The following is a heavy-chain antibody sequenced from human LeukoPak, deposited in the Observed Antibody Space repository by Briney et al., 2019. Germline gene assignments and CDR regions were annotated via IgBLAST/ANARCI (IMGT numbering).Heavy chain of an antibody. CDR3: ARDWGGSDY. CDR2: ISYDGSNK. D-gene: IGHD3-10*01. V-gene: IGHV3-30-3*01. CDR1: GFTFRSYA. Sequence: GGSLRLSCAASGFTFRSYAMHWVRQAPGKGLEWVAVISYDGSNKYYADSVKCRFTISRDNSKNTLYLQMNSMRAEETAVYYCARDWGGSDYWGQGTLVTVSS. J-gene: IGHJ4*02.